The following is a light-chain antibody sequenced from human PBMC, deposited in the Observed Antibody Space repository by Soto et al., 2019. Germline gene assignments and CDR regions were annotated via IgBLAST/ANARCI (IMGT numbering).Light chain of an antibody. CDR1: QSVTSSY. Sequence: IVLTQSPGTPSLSPGERPTLSCRASQSVTSSYLAWYQQKIGQAPXLXXYAASSRATGIPDRFSGSGSGTDFTLTISSLEPEDFAAYYCQQYNKWPPITFGQGTRLEIK. J-gene: IGKJ5*01. V-gene: IGKV3-20*01. CDR3: QQYNKWPPIT. CDR2: AAS.